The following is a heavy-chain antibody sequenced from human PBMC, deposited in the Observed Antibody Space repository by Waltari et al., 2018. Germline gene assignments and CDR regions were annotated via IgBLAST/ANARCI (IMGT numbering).Heavy chain of an antibody. CDR2: IYYNGTT. J-gene: IGHJ4*02. D-gene: IGHD5-12*01. Sequence: QVQLQESRPGLVKPSETLSLTCTVSGGSISTYYWSWLRQPPGTGPAWIGYIYYNGTTKYNPSVKMRVTRAVDTSKNQVSLKLSSVTGADTAVYDCARGYSGNYGRFDYWGQGTLVTVSS. V-gene: IGHV4-59*01. CDR3: ARGYSGNYGRFDY. CDR1: GGSISTYY.